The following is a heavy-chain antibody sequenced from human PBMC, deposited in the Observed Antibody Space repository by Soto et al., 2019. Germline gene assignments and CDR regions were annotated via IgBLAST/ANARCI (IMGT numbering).Heavy chain of an antibody. CDR2: INSDGSST. Sequence: GGSLRLSFPASGFTFRSYGMHWVPQAPGKGLVWVSRINSDGSSTSYGDSVKGRFTISRDNAKNTLYLQMNSLRAEDTAVYYCNTYYPFDYWGQGTLVTVSS. CDR1: GFTFRSYG. CDR3: NTYYPFDY. J-gene: IGHJ4*02. D-gene: IGHD3-22*01. V-gene: IGHV3-74*01.